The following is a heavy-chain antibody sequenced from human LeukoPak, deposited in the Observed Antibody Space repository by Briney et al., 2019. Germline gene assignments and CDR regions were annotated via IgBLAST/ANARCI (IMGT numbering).Heavy chain of an antibody. CDR2: IPYDGSNK. J-gene: IGHJ6*02. V-gene: IGHV3-30-3*01. Sequence: PGGSLRLSCAASGFTFSSYAMHWVRQAPGKGLEWVAVIPYDGSNKYYADSVKGRFTISRDNSKNTLYLQMNSLRAEDTAVYYCARDSQDVWGQGTTVTVSS. CDR1: GFTFSSYA. CDR3: ARDSQDV.